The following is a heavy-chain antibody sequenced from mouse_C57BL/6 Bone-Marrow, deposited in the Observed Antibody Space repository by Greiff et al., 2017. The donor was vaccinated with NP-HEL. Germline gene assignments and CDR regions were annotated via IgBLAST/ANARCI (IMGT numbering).Heavy chain of an antibody. CDR1: GFTFTDYY. CDR2: IRNKANGYTT. V-gene: IGHV7-3*01. D-gene: IGHD1-1*01. Sequence: EVKLMESGGGLVQPGGSLSLSCAASGFTFTDYYMSWVRQPPGKALEWLGFIRNKANGYTTEYSASVKGRFTISRDNSQSILYLQMNALRAEDSATYYCARELSTYYFDYWGQGTTLTVSS. CDR3: ARELSTYYFDY. J-gene: IGHJ2*01.